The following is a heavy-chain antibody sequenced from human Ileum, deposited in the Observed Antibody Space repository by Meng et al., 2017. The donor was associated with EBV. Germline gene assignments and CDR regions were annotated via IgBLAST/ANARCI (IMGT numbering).Heavy chain of an antibody. CDR3: ARSIVVVPAAIYY. Sequence: QLLRQEPGPGLVKPSETLAPTCTVSGGSISSSSYYWGWIRQPPGKGLEWIGSIYYSGSTYYNPSLKSRVTISVDTSKNQFSLKLSSVTAADTAVYYCARSIVVVPAAIYYWGQGTLVTVSS. V-gene: IGHV4-39*01. CDR1: GGSISSSSYY. J-gene: IGHJ4*02. CDR2: IYYSGST. D-gene: IGHD2-2*01.